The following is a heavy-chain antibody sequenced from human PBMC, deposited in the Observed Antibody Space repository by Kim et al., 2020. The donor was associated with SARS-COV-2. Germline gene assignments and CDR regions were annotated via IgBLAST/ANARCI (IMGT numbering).Heavy chain of an antibody. CDR3: ARRITIFGVVITFDY. Sequence: PSIKSRGTISVDKSKNQFSLKLSSVTAADTAVYYCARRITIFGVVITFDYWGQGTLVTVSS. V-gene: IGHV4-4*02. J-gene: IGHJ4*02. D-gene: IGHD3-3*01.